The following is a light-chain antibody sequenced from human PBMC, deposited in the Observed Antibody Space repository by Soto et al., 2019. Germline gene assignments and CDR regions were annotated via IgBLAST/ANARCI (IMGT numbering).Light chain of an antibody. J-gene: IGKJ1*01. V-gene: IGKV3-15*01. CDR3: QQYNNWPRT. CDR2: GAS. Sequence: ETVMTQSPDTLSLSPGERATLSCRASQSVSDNLAWYQQRPGQGPRLLIYGASTRATGIPARFSGSGSGTEFTLTISSLQSEDFAVYYCQQYNNWPRTFGQGTKVDI. CDR1: QSVSDN.